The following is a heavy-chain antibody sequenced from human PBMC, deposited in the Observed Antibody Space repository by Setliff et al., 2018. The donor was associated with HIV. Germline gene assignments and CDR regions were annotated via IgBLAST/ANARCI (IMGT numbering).Heavy chain of an antibody. CDR2: LYFGDSDP. J-gene: IGHJ4*02. V-gene: IGHV5-51*01. D-gene: IGHD2-15*01. CDR1: GSGFSTYW. CDR3: ARGRGGYFGGGRYYNLPYFDS. Sequence: ESLKISCKTSGSGFSTYWVGWVRQMPGKGLEWLGILYFGDSDPKYNPSFEGRVTISDDKSIKTAFLQWRSLQTSDTGIYYCARGRGGYFGGGRYYNLPYFDSWGQGTLVTVSS.